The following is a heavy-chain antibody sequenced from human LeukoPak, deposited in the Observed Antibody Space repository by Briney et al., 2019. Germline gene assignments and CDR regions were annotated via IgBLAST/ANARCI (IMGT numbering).Heavy chain of an antibody. CDR3: ARDVGEYYDY. J-gene: IGHJ4*02. V-gene: IGHV4-61*02. CDR2: IYTSGST. D-gene: IGHD3-10*01. Sequence: PSETLSLTCTVSGGSISSGGYYWSWIRQHPGKGLEWIGRIYTSGSTNYNPSLKSRVTMSVDTSKNQFSLKLSSVTAADTAVYYCARDVGEYYDYWGQGTLVTVSS. CDR1: GGSISSGGYY.